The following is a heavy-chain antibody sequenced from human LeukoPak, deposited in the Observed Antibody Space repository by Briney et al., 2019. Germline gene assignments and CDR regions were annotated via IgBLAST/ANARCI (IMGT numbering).Heavy chain of an antibody. V-gene: IGHV3-48*01. D-gene: IGHD3-10*01. CDR1: GFTFRSHD. CDR2: ISPRSDII. Sequence: GGSLRLSCTASGFTFRSHDMNWVRQAPGKGLEWVSHISPRSDIISYADSVKGRFTISRDNAKNSLYLHMNSLRADHMAVYYCVGENDGAFDYWGQGTLVPVSS. CDR3: VGENDGAFDY. J-gene: IGHJ4*02.